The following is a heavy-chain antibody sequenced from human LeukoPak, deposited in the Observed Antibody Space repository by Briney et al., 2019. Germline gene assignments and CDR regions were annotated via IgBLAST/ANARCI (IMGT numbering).Heavy chain of an antibody. Sequence: ASVKVSCKASGYTFTGCGISWVRPAPGQGVERMGWINPYNGNTNYAQSLQGRVTLTTDTSTSTAYMELRSLRSDDTAVYYCARGYSGSRYFYTYYMDVWGKGTTVIVSS. CDR1: GYTFTGCG. CDR3: ARGYSGSRYFYTYYMDV. J-gene: IGHJ6*03. D-gene: IGHD1-26*01. V-gene: IGHV1-18*01. CDR2: INPYNGNT.